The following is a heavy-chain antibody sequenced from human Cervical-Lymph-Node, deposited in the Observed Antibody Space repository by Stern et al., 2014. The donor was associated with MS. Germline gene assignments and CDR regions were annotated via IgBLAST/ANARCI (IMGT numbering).Heavy chain of an antibody. V-gene: IGHV1-46*01. J-gene: IGHJ4*02. Sequence: VQLVQSGAEVKKPGASVKVSCKASGYTFTPYYMHWVRQAPGQGLEWMGVVDPNGGTTSYAQKFEGRVTMTRDTSTTTVYMELKNLRSDDTAVYYCTRGPIFDYWGQGTLVTVSS. CDR1: GYTFTPYY. CDR2: VDPNGGTT. CDR3: TRGPIFDY.